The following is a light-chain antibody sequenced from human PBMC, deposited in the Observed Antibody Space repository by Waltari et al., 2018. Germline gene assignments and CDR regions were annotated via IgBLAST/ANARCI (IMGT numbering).Light chain of an antibody. V-gene: IGKV3-11*01. CDR2: DTS. CDR3: QQRRNWPLT. CDR1: QRVDMY. J-gene: IGKJ4*01. Sequence: SCRASQRVDMYVAVYQQSPGQTPRLLIYDTSNRATDIPARFSGSGSETDFSLTISSLEPDDFAVYYCQQRRNWPLTFGGGTKVEIK.